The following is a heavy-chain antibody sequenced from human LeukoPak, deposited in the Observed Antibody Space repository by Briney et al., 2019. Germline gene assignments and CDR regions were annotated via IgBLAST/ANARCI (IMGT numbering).Heavy chain of an antibody. CDR2: IYTSGST. J-gene: IGHJ5*02. CDR1: GGSFSGYY. V-gene: IGHV4-4*07. Sequence: SETLSLTCAVYGGSFSGYYWSWIRQPAGKGLEWIGRIYTSGSTNYNPSLKSRVTMSVDTSKNQFSLKLNSVTAADTAVYYCARDESDSYSDWFDPWGQGTLVTVSS. D-gene: IGHD2-21*02. CDR3: ARDESDSYSDWFDP.